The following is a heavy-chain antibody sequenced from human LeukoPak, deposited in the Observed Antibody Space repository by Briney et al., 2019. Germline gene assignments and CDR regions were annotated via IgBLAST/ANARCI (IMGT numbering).Heavy chain of an antibody. Sequence: SETLSLTCTVSGGSISSYYWSWIRQPPGKGLEWIGSIYYSGSTYYNPSLKSRVTISVDTSKNQFSLKLSSVTAADTAVYYCARALGAPTLWGQGTLVTVSS. J-gene: IGHJ4*02. CDR3: ARALGAPTL. CDR2: IYYSGST. V-gene: IGHV4-59*12. CDR1: GGSISSYY. D-gene: IGHD1-26*01.